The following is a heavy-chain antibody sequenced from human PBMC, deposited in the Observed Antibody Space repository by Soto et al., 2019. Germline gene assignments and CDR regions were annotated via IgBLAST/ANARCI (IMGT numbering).Heavy chain of an antibody. Sequence: EVQLVESGGGLVQPGESLRLSCAASGFTFSYYWMHWVHQAPGKGLVWVSRIHSDGSSTTYADSVKGRFTISRDNARNTLYLQMNSLRAEDTAVYYCARGDRGAFDLWGQGTVVTVSS. CDR2: IHSDGSST. CDR1: GFTFSYYW. V-gene: IGHV3-74*01. D-gene: IGHD1-26*01. J-gene: IGHJ3*01. CDR3: ARGDRGAFDL.